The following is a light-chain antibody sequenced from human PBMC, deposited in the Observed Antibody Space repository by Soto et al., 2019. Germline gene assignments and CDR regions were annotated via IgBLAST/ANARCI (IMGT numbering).Light chain of an antibody. CDR1: QSVTSNY. CDR2: GAS. CDR3: QHYGSSWT. V-gene: IGKV3-20*01. J-gene: IGKJ1*01. Sequence: EIVLTQSPGTRSLSPGERATLSCRASQSVTSNYLAWYQQKPGQAPRLLFFGASIRATGIPDRFSGSGSGTDFTLTISRLEPEDFAVYYCQHYGSSWTFGQGTKVDIK.